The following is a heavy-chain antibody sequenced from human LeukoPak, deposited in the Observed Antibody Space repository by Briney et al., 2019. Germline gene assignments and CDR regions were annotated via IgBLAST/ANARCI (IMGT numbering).Heavy chain of an antibody. CDR3: ARGRGSSWSLDY. D-gene: IGHD6-13*01. J-gene: IGHJ4*02. CDR1: GFTFSSYD. Sequence: PGGSLRLSCAASGFTFSSYDMHWARQATGKGLEWVSTIGIVDDTYYPGSVKGRFTISRENAKNSLYLQMNSLTAGDTAVYYCARGRGSSWSLDYWGQGTPVTVSS. V-gene: IGHV3-13*04. CDR2: IGIVDDT.